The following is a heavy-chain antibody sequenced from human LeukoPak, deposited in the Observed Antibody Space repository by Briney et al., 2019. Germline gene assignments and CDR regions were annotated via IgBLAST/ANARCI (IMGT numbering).Heavy chain of an antibody. D-gene: IGHD6-19*01. CDR1: GFTFSSYG. CDR3: AKEKYSSGWCLDY. Sequence: PGRSLRLSXAASGFTFSSYGMHWVRQGPGKGLEWVAVIWYDGSNKYYADSVKGRFTISRDNSKNTLYLQMNSLRAEDTAVYYCAKEKYSSGWCLDYWGQGTLVTVSS. V-gene: IGHV3-33*06. CDR2: IWYDGSNK. J-gene: IGHJ4*02.